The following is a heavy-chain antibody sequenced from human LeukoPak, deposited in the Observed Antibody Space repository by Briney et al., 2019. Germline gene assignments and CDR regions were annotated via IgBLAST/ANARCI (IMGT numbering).Heavy chain of an antibody. CDR3: ARDRGDQGEIS. CDR2: IYYSGST. Sequence: SETLSLTCTVSGGSISSYYWSWIRQPPGKGLGWIGYIYYSGSTNYNPSLKSRVTISVDTSKNQFSLKLSSVTAADTAVYYCARDRGDQGEISWGQGTLVTVSS. V-gene: IGHV4-59*01. D-gene: IGHD3-10*01. CDR1: GGSISSYY. J-gene: IGHJ4*02.